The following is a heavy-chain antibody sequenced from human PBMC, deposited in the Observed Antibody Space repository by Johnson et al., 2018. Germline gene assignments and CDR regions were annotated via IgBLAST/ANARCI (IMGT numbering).Heavy chain of an antibody. Sequence: QVQLGQSGGGVVQPGRSLRLSCAASGFTFSSYGMHWVRPAPGQGLEWVAVISYDGSNKHYADSVQGRFTISRDKSKNTLYLQMNSLRAEDTALYYCAKAYSSGWYTPDAFNIWGQGTMVTVSS. D-gene: IGHD6-19*01. CDR3: AKAYSSGWYTPDAFNI. CDR2: ISYDGSNK. J-gene: IGHJ3*02. CDR1: GFTFSSYG. V-gene: IGHV3-30*18.